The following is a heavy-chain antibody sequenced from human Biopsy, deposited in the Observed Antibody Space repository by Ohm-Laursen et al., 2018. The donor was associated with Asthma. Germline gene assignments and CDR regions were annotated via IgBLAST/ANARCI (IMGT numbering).Heavy chain of an antibody. V-gene: IGHV3-30-3*01. D-gene: IGHD5-12*01. J-gene: IGHJ6*02. CDR1: GFTFGTYA. CDR2: MSYEGSTE. CDR3: ARGYSGSDRIVYYYSGLEV. Sequence: SLRLSCSASGFTFGTYAMHWVRQAPGKGLEWVAVMSYEGSTEYYPDSVKGRFTISRDNSKNTVYLQMSSLSSEDTAVYYCARGYSGSDRIVYYYSGLEVWGQGTTVIVSS.